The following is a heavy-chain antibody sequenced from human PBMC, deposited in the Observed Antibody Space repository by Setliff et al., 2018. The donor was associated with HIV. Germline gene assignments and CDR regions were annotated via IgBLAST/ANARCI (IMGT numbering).Heavy chain of an antibody. CDR1: GGSINTYY. Sequence: KTSETLSLTCTVSGGSINTYYWSWIRQPAGKGLEWIGRFYTSGSTNYNPSLKSRVTMSVDTSKNQFSLKLSSVTAADTAVYYCARVWEFIDTYCMDVWGQGTLVTVSS. J-gene: IGHJ6*02. CDR2: FYTSGST. V-gene: IGHV4-4*07. CDR3: ARVWEFIDTYCMDV. D-gene: IGHD3-10*01.